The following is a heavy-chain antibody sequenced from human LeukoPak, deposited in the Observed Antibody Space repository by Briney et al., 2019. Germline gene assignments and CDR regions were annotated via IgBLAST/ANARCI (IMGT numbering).Heavy chain of an antibody. CDR3: TRDSSGWYYYFDY. CDR2: IRSKAYGGTT. CDR1: GFTFGDYA. D-gene: IGHD6-19*01. V-gene: IGHV3-49*04. J-gene: IGHJ4*02. Sequence: GGSLRLSCTASGFTFGDYAMSWVRQAPGKGLEWVGLIRSKAYGGTTEYAASVKGRFTISRDDSKSIAYLQMNSLKTEDTAVYYCTRDSSGWYYYFDYWGQGTLVTVSS.